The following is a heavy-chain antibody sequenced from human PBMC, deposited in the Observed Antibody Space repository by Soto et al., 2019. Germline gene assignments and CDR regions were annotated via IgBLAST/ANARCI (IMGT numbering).Heavy chain of an antibody. CDR2: ISAYNGNT. D-gene: IGHD5-12*01. J-gene: IGHJ4*02. CDR3: ARGRIVATIDPSPFDY. Sequence: ASVKVSCKASGYTFTSYGISWVRQAPGQGLEWMGWISAYNGNTNYAQKLQGRVTMTTDTSTSTAYMELRSLRSDDTAVYYCARGRIVATIDPSPFDYWGQGTLVTVSS. V-gene: IGHV1-18*01. CDR1: GYTFTSYG.